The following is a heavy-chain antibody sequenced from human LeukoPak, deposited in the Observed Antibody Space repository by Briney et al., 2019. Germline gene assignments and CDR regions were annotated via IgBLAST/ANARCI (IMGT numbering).Heavy chain of an antibody. D-gene: IGHD2-15*01. V-gene: IGHV4-39*02. CDR1: GGSISSSSYY. Sequence: SETLSLTCTVSGGSISSSSYYWGWIRQPPGKGLEWIGSIYYSGSTYYNPSLKSRVTISVDTSKNQFSLKLSSVTAADTAVYFCARDVGYCSGGSCGFDYWGQGTLVTVSS. CDR3: ARDVGYCSGGSCGFDY. CDR2: IYYSGST. J-gene: IGHJ4*02.